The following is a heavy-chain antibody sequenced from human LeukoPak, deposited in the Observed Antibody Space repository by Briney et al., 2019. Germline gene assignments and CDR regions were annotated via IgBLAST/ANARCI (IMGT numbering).Heavy chain of an antibody. J-gene: IGHJ6*03. V-gene: IGHV4-61*02. CDR3: ARDYLGYYYYMDA. Sequence: PSETLSLTCTVSGGSISSGSYYWSWIRQPAGKGLEWIGRIYTSGSTNYNPSLKSRVTISVDTSKNQFSLKLSSVTAADTAVYYCARDYLGYYYYMDAWGKGTTVTVSS. CDR1: GGSISSGSYY. CDR2: IYTSGST.